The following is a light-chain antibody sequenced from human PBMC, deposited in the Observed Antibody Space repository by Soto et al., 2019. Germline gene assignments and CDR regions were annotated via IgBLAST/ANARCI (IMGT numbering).Light chain of an antibody. CDR3: QTWGSGIVV. Sequence: QAVVTQSPSASASLGASVKLTCTLSSGHSNYAIACHQQQSEQGPRYLMKLNSDGSHSKGDGIPDRFSGSSSGAERYLTISSLQSEEEADYYCQTWGSGIVVFGGGTKVTVL. CDR2: LNSDGSH. CDR1: SGHSNYA. V-gene: IGLV4-69*01. J-gene: IGLJ2*01.